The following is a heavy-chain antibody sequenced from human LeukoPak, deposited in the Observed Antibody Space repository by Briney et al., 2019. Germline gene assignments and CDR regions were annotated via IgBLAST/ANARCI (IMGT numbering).Heavy chain of an antibody. CDR3: ARGGVYAPYNWFDP. CDR1: GGSISSGGYY. CDR2: IYYSGST. D-gene: IGHD2-8*01. Sequence: SETLSLTCTVSGGSISSGGYYWSWIRQHPGKGLEWIGYIYYSGSTYYNPSLKSRVTISVDTSKNQFSLKLSSVTAADTAVYYCARGGVYAPYNWFDPWGQGTLVTVSS. V-gene: IGHV4-31*03. J-gene: IGHJ5*02.